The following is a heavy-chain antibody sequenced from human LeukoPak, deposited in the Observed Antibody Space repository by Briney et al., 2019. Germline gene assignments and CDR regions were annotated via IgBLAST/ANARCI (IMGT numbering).Heavy chain of an antibody. D-gene: IGHD6-13*01. CDR3: TRSRPGTEAGQPNFDY. CDR2: ISSISSII. CDR1: GFTFSTYS. Sequence: GGSLRVSCAASGFTFSTYSMSWVRQAPGKGLEWVSYISSISSIIYYADSVKGRFTIPRDNARNTLYLQMNSLRAEDTAVYYCTRSRPGTEAGQPNFDYWGQGTLVTVS. J-gene: IGHJ4*02. V-gene: IGHV3-48*01.